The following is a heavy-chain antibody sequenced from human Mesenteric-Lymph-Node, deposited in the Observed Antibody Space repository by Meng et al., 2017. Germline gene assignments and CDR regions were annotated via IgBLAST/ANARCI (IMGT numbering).Heavy chain of an antibody. V-gene: IGHV6-1*01. J-gene: IGHJ4*02. Sequence: QVPLMVSGPGLGKPSQTLSLTGAIYGDSVSSNSAAWNWIRQSPSRGLEWLGRTYYRSKYYNDYALSVKSRITINPDTSKNQFSLQLNSVTPEDTAIYYCARDWGDVRGGFDFWGQGTLVTVSS. D-gene: IGHD3-10*02. CDR1: GDSVSSNSAA. CDR3: ARDWGDVRGGFDF. CDR2: TYYRSKYYN.